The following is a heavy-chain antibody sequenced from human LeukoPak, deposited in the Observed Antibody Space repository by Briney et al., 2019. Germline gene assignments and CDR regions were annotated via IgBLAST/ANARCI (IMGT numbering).Heavy chain of an antibody. Sequence: SVKVSCKASGGTFSSYAISWVRQAPGQGLEWMGRIIPILGIANYAQKFQGRVTITADKSTSTAYLELSSLRSEDTAVYYCARDLPGDPDAFDIWGQGTMVTVSS. CDR3: ARDLPGDPDAFDI. CDR1: GGTFSSYA. CDR2: IIPILGIA. J-gene: IGHJ3*02. V-gene: IGHV1-69*04. D-gene: IGHD7-27*01.